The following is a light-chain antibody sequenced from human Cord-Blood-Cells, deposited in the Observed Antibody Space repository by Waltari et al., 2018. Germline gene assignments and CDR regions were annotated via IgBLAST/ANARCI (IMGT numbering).Light chain of an antibody. V-gene: IGKV1-39*01. Sequence: DIQMTQSPSSLSASVGDRVTITCRASQSISSYLNWYQQKPGKAPKPLIYAASSLQGGVPSRFSGSGSGTDFTLTISSLQPEDFATYYCQQSYSTPWTFGQGTKVEIK. J-gene: IGKJ1*01. CDR3: QQSYSTPWT. CDR2: AAS. CDR1: QSISSY.